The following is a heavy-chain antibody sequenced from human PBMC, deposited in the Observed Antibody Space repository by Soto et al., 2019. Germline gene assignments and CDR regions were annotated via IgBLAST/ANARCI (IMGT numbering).Heavy chain of an antibody. CDR1: GGSISRYY. CDR3: ASLPATSDFDY. CDR2: IYYSGST. V-gene: IGHV4-59*12. Sequence: SETLSLTCTVSGGSISRYYWSWIRQPPGKGLEWIGYIYYSGSTNYNPSLKSRVTISVDTSKNQFFLKLSSVTVADTAVYYCASLPATSDFDYWGQGTLVSVSS. D-gene: IGHD2-2*01. J-gene: IGHJ4*02.